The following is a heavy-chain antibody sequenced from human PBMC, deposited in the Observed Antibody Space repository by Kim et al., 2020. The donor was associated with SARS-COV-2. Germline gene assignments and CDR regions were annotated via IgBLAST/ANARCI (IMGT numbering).Heavy chain of an antibody. V-gene: IGHV3-11*06. CDR2: ISSSSSYT. CDR3: ARWGGRGYRHYYGMDV. D-gene: IGHD3-22*01. J-gene: IGHJ6*02. Sequence: GGSLRLSCAASGFTFSDYYMSWIRQAPGKGLEWVSYISSSSSYTNYADSVKGRFTISRDNAKNSLYLQMNSLRAEDTAVYYCARWGGRGYRHYYGMDVWGQGTTVTVSS. CDR1: GFTFSDYY.